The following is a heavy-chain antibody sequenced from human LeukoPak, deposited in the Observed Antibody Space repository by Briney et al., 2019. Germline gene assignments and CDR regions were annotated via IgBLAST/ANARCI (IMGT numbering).Heavy chain of an antibody. CDR2: IYYSGST. CDR1: GGSISSSSYY. D-gene: IGHD3-10*01. V-gene: IGHV4-39*07. CDR3: ARSDEELVFDY. J-gene: IGHJ4*02. Sequence: SETLSLTCTVSGGSISSSSYYWGWIRQPPGKGLEWIGSIYYSGSTYYNPSLKSRVTISVDTSKNQFSLKLSSVTAADTAVYYCARSDEELVFDYWGQGTLVTVSS.